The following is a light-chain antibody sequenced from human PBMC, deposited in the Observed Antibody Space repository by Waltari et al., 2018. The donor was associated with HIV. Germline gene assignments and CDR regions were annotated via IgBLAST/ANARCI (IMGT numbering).Light chain of an antibody. CDR1: KNVFNVTKNKAY. Sequence: DIVMTPSPDSLTMSLGERATINCQSSKNVFNVTKNKAYLTWFQKKPGQPPKLLIYWASTRESGVPDRFSGSGSGTNFTLTINSLQAEDVGIYYCQQCFSAPFTFGQGTNLKIK. J-gene: IGKJ2*01. CDR3: QQCFSAPFT. CDR2: WAS. V-gene: IGKV4-1*01.